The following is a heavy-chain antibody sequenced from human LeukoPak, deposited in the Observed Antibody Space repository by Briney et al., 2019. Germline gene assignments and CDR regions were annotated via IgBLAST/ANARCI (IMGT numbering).Heavy chain of an antibody. D-gene: IGHD4-17*01. J-gene: IGHJ4*02. CDR2: IYYSGST. Sequence: SETLSLTCTVSGGSISSYYWSWIRQPPGKGLEWIGYIYYSGSTNYNPSLKSRVTISVDTSKNQFSLKLSSVTAADTAVYYCARRGYVRSTVTTQYYFDYWGQGTLVAVSS. CDR3: ARRGYVRSTVTTQYYFDY. V-gene: IGHV4-59*08. CDR1: GGSISSYY.